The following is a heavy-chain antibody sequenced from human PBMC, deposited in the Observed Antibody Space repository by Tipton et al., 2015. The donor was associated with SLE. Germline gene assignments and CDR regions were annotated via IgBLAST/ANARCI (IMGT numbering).Heavy chain of an antibody. Sequence: TLSLTCTVSGGSISSYYWRWIRQPAGKGLEWIGRIYTSGSTNYNPSLKSRVTISVDTSKNQFSLRLTSVTAADTAMYYCARNKATPDHWGQGTLATVSS. CDR2: IYTSGST. CDR1: GGSISSYY. CDR3: ARNKATPDH. J-gene: IGHJ4*02. V-gene: IGHV4-4*07. D-gene: IGHD2-15*01.